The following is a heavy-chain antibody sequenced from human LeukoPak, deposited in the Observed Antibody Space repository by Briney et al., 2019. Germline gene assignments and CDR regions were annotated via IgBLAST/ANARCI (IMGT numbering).Heavy chain of an antibody. CDR1: GFTFSSYA. D-gene: IGHD2-2*01. Sequence: GGSLRLSCAASGFTFSSYAMTWVRQAPGKGLEWVSVISASGGGTSYADSVKGRFTISRDNSKNTLYLQMNSLRVEDTAIYYCAKGRSTSWKASYYFDYWGQGTLVTVSS. CDR2: ISASGGGT. V-gene: IGHV3-23*01. CDR3: AKGRSTSWKASYYFDY. J-gene: IGHJ4*02.